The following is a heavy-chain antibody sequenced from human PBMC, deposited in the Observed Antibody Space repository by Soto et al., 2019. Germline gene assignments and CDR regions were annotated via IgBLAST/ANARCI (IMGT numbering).Heavy chain of an antibody. CDR1: GGSISSYY. CDR2: IYYSGST. V-gene: IGHV4-59*12. D-gene: IGHD2-8*01. Sequence: SETLSLTCTVSGGSISSYYWNWIRQPPGKGLEWIGYIYYSGSTYYNPSLKSRVTISVDTSKNQFSLKLSSVTAADTAVYYCARANMRDAFDIWGQGTMVTVSS. CDR3: ARANMRDAFDI. J-gene: IGHJ3*02.